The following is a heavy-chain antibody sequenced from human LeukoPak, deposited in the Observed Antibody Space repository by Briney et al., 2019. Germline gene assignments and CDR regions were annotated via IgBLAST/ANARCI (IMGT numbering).Heavy chain of an antibody. V-gene: IGHV4-4*07. J-gene: IGHJ3*01. CDR2: IYNSEIT. D-gene: IGHD3-9*01. CDR1: GGSISSYY. Sequence: VKPSETLSLTCTVSGGSISSYYWSWIRQPAGRGLVWIGRIYNSEITNYNPSLRSRVIMSLDTSKSRFSLRLSSVTAADTAVYYCARALVNYYDVLTGYYKHPIDAFDLWGQGTLVTVSS. CDR3: ARALVNYYDVLTGYYKHPIDAFDL.